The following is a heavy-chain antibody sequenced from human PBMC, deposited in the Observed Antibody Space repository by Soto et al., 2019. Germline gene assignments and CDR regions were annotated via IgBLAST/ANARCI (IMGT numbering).Heavy chain of an antibody. V-gene: IGHV3-30-3*01. CDR1: GFTFSSYD. CDR2: ISYDGSNK. CDR3: ARGGGGYCSSTSCYRPHFDY. Sequence: XGSLRLSCAASGFTFSSYDMHWVRPAPGRGLDGVAVISYDGSNKCYADSVKGRFTISRDNSKNTLYLEMNSLRAEDTGVYYCARGGGGYCSSTSCYRPHFDYWRQGTLVTVSS. J-gene: IGHJ4*02. D-gene: IGHD2-2*01.